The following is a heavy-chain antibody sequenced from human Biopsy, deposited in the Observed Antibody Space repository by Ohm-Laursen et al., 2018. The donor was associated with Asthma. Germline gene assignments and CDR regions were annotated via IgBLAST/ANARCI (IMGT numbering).Heavy chain of an antibody. J-gene: IGHJ5*02. CDR1: GFTFMGYH. V-gene: IGHV1-2*06. D-gene: IGHD1-14*01. CDR3: ARGQKSPGNRWFDP. CDR2: INPNGGAT. Sequence: AASVKVSCKASGFTFMGYHIFWMRQAPGQGLEWMGRINPNGGATHYAQKFQGRVTLSRDTSISTAYMDLSALRSDDTAVYYCARGQKSPGNRWFDPWGQGTLVTVSS.